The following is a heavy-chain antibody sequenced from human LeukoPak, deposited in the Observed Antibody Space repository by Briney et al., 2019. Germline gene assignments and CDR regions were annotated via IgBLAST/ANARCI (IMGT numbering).Heavy chain of an antibody. CDR1: GFTFSSYA. Sequence: PAGSLRLSCAASGFTFSSYAMSWVRQAPGKGLEWVSAISGSGGSTYYADSVKGRFTISRDNSKNTLYLQMNSLRAEDTAVYYCANQGYYYDSSGYYVFFDYLVQGTMVTVSS. V-gene: IGHV3-23*01. CDR2: ISGSGGST. D-gene: IGHD3-22*01. CDR3: ANQGYYYDSSGYYVFFDY. J-gene: IGHJ4*02.